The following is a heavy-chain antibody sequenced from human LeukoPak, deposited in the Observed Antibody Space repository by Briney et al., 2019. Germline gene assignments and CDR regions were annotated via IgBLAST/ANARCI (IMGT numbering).Heavy chain of an antibody. J-gene: IGHJ5*02. CDR3: ARGPIAAPGKNWFDP. D-gene: IGHD6-13*01. CDR1: GGTFSNYD. V-gene: IGHV1-69*13. Sequence: EASVKVSCKASGGTFSNYDISWVRQAPGQGLEWMGGIIPLFGTANYAHKFQGRVTITADESTSTAYMELSSLRSEDTAVYYCARGPIAAPGKNWFDPWGQGTLVIVSS. CDR2: IIPLFGTA.